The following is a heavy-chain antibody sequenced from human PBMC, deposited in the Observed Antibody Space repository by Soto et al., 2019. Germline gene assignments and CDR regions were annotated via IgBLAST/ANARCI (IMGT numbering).Heavy chain of an antibody. D-gene: IGHD2-8*01. V-gene: IGHV1-24*01. J-gene: IGHJ4*02. CDR2: FDPEDGET. Sequence: QVQLVQSGAEVKKTGASVKVSCKVSGYTLTELSMHWVRQAPGKGLEWRGGFDPEDGETSYAQKFQGRVTMTEDTSTHTAYMELSSLRSEDTAVYYCATSRSCTNGVCYDYWGQGTLVTVSS. CDR3: ATSRSCTNGVCYDY. CDR1: GYTLTELS.